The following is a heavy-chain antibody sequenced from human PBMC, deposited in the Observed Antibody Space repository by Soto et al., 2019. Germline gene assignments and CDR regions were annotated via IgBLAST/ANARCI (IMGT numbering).Heavy chain of an antibody. CDR1: GFTFNRYY. V-gene: IGHV1-46*02. Sequence: ASVKVSCKASGFTFNRYYLHWVRQAPGQGLEWLGLINPGLGTTTYAQKFRGRLTMTRDTSTSTVYMELSSLRSEDTAVYYCARGGLQSAVGYYYYGMDVWGQGTTVTVSS. CDR3: ARGGLQSAVGYYYYGMDV. CDR2: INPGLGTT. D-gene: IGHD4-4*01. J-gene: IGHJ6*02.